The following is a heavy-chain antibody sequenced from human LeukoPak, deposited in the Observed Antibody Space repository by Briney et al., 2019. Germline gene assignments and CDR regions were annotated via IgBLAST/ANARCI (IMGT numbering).Heavy chain of an antibody. Sequence: ASVKVSCKVSGYTLTELSMHWVRQAPGKGLEWMGGFDPEDGETIYAQKFQGRVTMTEDTSTDTAYMELSSLRSEDTAVYYCAIGPALWELLSYWGQGTLVTVSS. J-gene: IGHJ4*02. CDR1: GYTLTELS. CDR2: FDPEDGET. CDR3: AIGPALWELLSY. D-gene: IGHD1-26*01. V-gene: IGHV1-24*01.